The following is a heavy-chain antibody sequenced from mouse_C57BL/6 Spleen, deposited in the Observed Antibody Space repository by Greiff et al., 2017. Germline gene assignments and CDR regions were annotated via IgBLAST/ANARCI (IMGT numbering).Heavy chain of an antibody. CDR2: INPNNGGT. J-gene: IGHJ2*01. V-gene: IGHV1-26*01. CDR1: GYTFTDYY. Sequence: VQLQQSGPELVKPGASVKISCKASGYTFTDYYMNWVKQSHGKSLEWIGDINPNNGGTSYNQKFKGKATLTVDKSSSTAYMELRSLTSEDSAVYYCARYPIYYDYDGYYFDYWGQGTTLTVSS. CDR3: ARYPIYYDYDGYYFDY. D-gene: IGHD2-4*01.